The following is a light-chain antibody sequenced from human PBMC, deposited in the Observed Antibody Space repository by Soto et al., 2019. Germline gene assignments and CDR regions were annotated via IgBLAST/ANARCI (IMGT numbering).Light chain of an antibody. Sequence: EIVLTQSPATLSLSPGERATLSCRASQSVSTYLAWYQQKPGHAPRLLIYEASNRATGIPARFSGSGSGTDFTLTISSLEPEDLAVYYCQQRNIWPPLFTFGPGTKVDVK. CDR2: EAS. J-gene: IGKJ3*01. CDR1: QSVSTY. V-gene: IGKV3-11*01. CDR3: QQRNIWPPLFT.